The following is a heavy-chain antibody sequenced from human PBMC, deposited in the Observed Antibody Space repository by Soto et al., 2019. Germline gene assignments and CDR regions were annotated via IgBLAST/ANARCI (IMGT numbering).Heavy chain of an antibody. Sequence: QVQLVQSGAEVKKPGASVKISCKASGYTFSTYAIHWVRQAPGQRLEWMGWINPGSGNRKYSQNFQGRVTISGDTSASTAFMELSSLTSEETAVYYCTKAEGGRSWFGGLIYWGQGTLVTVSS. J-gene: IGHJ4*02. CDR2: INPGSGNR. CDR3: TKAEGGRSWFGGLIY. CDR1: GYTFSTYA. V-gene: IGHV1-3*01. D-gene: IGHD3-10*01.